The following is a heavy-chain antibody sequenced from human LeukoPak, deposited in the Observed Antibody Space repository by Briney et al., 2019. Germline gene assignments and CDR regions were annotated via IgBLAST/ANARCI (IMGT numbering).Heavy chain of an antibody. CDR2: ISAYNGNT. V-gene: IGHV1-18*01. J-gene: IGHJ4*02. Sequence: VASVKVSCKASGYTFTSYGISWVRQAPGQGLEWMGWISAYNGNTNYAQKLQGRVTMTTDTSTSTAYMEMRSLRSEDTAVYYCARRWVGATTFDYWGQGTLVTVSS. CDR1: GYTFTSYG. CDR3: ARRWVGATTFDY. D-gene: IGHD1-26*01.